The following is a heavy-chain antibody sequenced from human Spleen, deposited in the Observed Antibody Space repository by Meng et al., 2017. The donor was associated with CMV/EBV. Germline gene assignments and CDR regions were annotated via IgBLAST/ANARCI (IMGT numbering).Heavy chain of an antibody. Sequence: GESLKISCKGSGYSFTNYWIGWVRQMPGKGLEWMGIIYPGDSDTRYSPSFQGQVTISADRSISTAYLQWSSLKASDTAMYYYGRGFGFCSRTSCSFFDYWGQGTLVTVSS. CDR3: GRGFGFCSRTSCSFFDY. CDR2: IYPGDSDT. D-gene: IGHD2-2*03. V-gene: IGHV5-51*01. J-gene: IGHJ4*02. CDR1: GYSFTNYW.